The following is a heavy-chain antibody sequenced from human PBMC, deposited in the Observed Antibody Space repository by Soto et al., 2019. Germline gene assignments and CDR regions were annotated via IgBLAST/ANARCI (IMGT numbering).Heavy chain of an antibody. CDR1: GYTFTSYG. CDR2: ISAYNGNT. D-gene: IGHD6-13*01. V-gene: IGHV1-18*01. J-gene: IGHJ5*02. CDR3: ARRPSSSWSIPNWFAP. Sequence: ASVKVSCKASGYTFTSYGISWVRQAPGQGLEWMGWISAYNGNTNYAQKLQGRVTMTTDTSTSTAYMELRSLRSDDTAVYYCARRPSSSWSIPNWFAPWGQGTLVTVSS.